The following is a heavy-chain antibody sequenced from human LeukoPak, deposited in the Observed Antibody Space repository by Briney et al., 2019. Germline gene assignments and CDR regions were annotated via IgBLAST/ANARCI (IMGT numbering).Heavy chain of an antibody. D-gene: IGHD1-26*01. CDR2: IIPIFGTA. CDR1: GGTFSSYA. J-gene: IGHJ4*02. V-gene: IGHV1-69*01. CDR3: ARDRYSGSYPNFDY. Sequence: AASVKVSCKASGGTFSSYAISWVRQAPGQGLEWMGGIIPIFGTANYAQKFQGRVTITADESTSTAYMELSSLRSEDTAVYYCARDRYSGSYPNFDYWGQGTLVTVSS.